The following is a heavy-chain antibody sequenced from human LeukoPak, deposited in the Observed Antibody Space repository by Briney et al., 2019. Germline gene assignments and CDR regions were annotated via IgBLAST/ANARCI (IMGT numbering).Heavy chain of an antibody. CDR3: AKEHPGRDGAYFDS. V-gene: IGHV3-9*01. CDR2: ISWNSGSI. Sequence: GGSLRLSCAASGFTFDDYAMHWVRQAPGKGLEWVSGISWNSGSIGYADSVKGRFTISRDNAKNSLYLQMNSLRAEDTALYYCAKEHPGRDGAYFDSWGQGTLVTVSS. CDR1: GFTFDDYA. J-gene: IGHJ4*02. D-gene: IGHD5-24*01.